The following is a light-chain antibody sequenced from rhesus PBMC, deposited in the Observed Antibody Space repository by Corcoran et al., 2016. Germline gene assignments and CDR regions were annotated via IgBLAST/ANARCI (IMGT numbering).Light chain of an antibody. J-gene: IGKJ1*01. CDR2: DAS. Sequence: DIQMTQSPSSLSASVGDTVTITRQASQGISKSLAWYQQKPGKAPKLLNYDASHLQSGVPSRFSGSGSGTVFTLTISSLQPEDFATYFCQQHNSYPRTFGQGAKVEI. V-gene: IGKV1-33*02. CDR3: QQHNSYPRT. CDR1: QGISKS.